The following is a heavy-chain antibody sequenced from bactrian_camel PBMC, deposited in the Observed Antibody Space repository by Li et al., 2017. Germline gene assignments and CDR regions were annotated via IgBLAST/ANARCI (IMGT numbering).Heavy chain of an antibody. CDR1: GVAINDAC. CDR2: SVARDGGT. Sequence: HVQLVESGGGSVQAGGSLTLSCVLSGVAINDACMGWFRQAPGKEREALVSVARDGGTSYAEFIQGRFTASKDNAKNTVYLQMNSLKPEDTAMYYCAADPRLRDARGPSLKTWARLISGARGPRSPSP. CDR3: AADPRLRDARGPSLKTWARLIS. J-gene: IGHJ4*01. D-gene: IGHD3*01. V-gene: IGHV3S60*01.